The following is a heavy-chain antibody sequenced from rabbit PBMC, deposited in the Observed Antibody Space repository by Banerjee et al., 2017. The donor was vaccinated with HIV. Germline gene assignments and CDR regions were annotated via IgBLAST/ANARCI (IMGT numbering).Heavy chain of an antibody. V-gene: IGHV1S45*01. CDR1: GFSFNNKYV. D-gene: IGHD1-1*01. CDR2: IDAGSGINT. J-gene: IGHJ4*01. CDR3: ARDSSGEPDFVL. Sequence: QEQLVESGGGLVQPEGTLTLTCTASGFSFNNKYVMCWVRQAPGKGLEWIACIDAGSGINTYYATWAKGRFTISKTSSTTVTLQMTSLTAADTATYFCARDSSGEPDFVLWGPGTLVTVS.